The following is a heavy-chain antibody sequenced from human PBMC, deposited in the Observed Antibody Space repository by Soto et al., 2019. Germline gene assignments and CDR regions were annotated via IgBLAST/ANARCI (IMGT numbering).Heavy chain of an antibody. CDR2: INHSGST. D-gene: IGHD2-8*02. CDR1: GGSFKGSY. Sequence: PSETLSPTCAVCGGSFKGSYLTWIRQPPGTGLEWIGEINHSGSTNYNPSLKSRVTISVDTSKNQFSLKLTSVTAAATAVYYCARDKITGLFDYWGQGTLVTVSS. CDR3: ARDKITGLFDY. J-gene: IGHJ4*02. V-gene: IGHV4-34*01.